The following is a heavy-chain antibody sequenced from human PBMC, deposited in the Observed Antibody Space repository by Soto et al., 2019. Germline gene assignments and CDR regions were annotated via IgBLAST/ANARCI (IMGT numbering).Heavy chain of an antibody. CDR2: ISGSGGST. D-gene: IGHD6-19*01. V-gene: IGHV3-23*01. J-gene: IGHJ4*02. Sequence: GGSLRLSCAASGFTFSSYAMSWVRQAPGKGLEWVSAISGSGGSTYYADSVKGRFTISRDNSKNTLYLQMNSLRAEDTAVYYCAEDRGVAGYFDYWGQGTLVTVSS. CDR1: GFTFSSYA. CDR3: AEDRGVAGYFDY.